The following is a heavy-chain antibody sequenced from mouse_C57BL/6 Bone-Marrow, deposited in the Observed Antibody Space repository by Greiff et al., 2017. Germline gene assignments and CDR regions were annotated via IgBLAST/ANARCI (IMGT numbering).Heavy chain of an antibody. D-gene: IGHD3-2*02. J-gene: IGHJ3*01. CDR3: ARGSGPAY. CDR2: ISSGGSYT. Sequence: VQRVESGGDLVKPGGSLKLSCAASGFTFSSYGMSWVRQTPDKRLEWVATISSGGSYTYYPDSVKGRFTISRDNAKNTLYLQMSSLKSEDTAMYYCARGSGPAYWGQGTLVTVSA. CDR1: GFTFSSYG. V-gene: IGHV5-6*01.